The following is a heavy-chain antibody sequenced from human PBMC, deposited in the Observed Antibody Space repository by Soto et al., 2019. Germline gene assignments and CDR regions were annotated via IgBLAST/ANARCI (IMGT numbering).Heavy chain of an antibody. CDR1: GGSISSSSYY. D-gene: IGHD4-17*01. CDR3: ARPYGTTVVTRD. J-gene: IGHJ4*02. CDR2: IYYSGST. V-gene: IGHV4-39*01. Sequence: QLQLQESGPGLVKPSETLSLTCTVSGGSISSSSYYWGWIRQPPGKGLEWIGSIYYSGSTYYNPSLKSRVTISVDTSKNQFSLKLSSVTAADTAVYYCARPYGTTVVTRDWGQGTLVTVSS.